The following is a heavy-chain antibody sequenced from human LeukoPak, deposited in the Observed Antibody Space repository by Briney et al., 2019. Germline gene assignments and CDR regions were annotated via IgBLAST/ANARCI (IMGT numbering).Heavy chain of an antibody. CDR3: VKSPLNLGYCSGGSCHYFDY. D-gene: IGHD2-15*01. CDR2: ISGTGGTT. CDR1: GFTFSTCA. V-gene: IGHV3-23*01. J-gene: IGHJ4*02. Sequence: GGSLRLSCAASGFTFSTCAMIWVRQTPGKGLEWVSVISGTGGTTYDADSVKGRFTISRDNSKNTLYLQMNSLRAEDTAVYYCVKSPLNLGYCSGGSCHYFDYWGQGTLVTVSS.